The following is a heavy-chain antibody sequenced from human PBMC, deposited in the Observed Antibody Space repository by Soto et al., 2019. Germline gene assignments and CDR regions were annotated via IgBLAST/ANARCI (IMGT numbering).Heavy chain of an antibody. J-gene: IGHJ4*02. CDR3: ARATAPWYFDS. V-gene: IGHV4-31*03. CDR2: IYYSGSA. Sequence: QVQLQESGPGLVKSSQTLSLTCSVSGGSIGRGSFYWGWIRQHPGKGPEWIGYIYYSGSAYYKPSLKSRVAISIDTSENKCSLKLTSVTVADTAVYYCARATAPWYFDSWGQGTLVTVSS. CDR1: GGSIGRGSFY.